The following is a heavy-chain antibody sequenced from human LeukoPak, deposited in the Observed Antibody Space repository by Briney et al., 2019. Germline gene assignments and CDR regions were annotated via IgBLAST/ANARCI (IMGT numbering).Heavy chain of an antibody. D-gene: IGHD2-8*01. J-gene: IGHJ3*02. CDR2: INPNSGGT. CDR1: GYTFTGYY. Sequence: ASVKVSCKASGYTFTGYYMHWVRQAPGQGLEWMGWINPNSGGTNYAQKFQGRVTMTRDTSISTAYMELSRLRSDDTAVYYCARDGCTNGVCYGRDAFDIWGQGTMVTVSS. CDR3: ARDGCTNGVCYGRDAFDI. V-gene: IGHV1-2*02.